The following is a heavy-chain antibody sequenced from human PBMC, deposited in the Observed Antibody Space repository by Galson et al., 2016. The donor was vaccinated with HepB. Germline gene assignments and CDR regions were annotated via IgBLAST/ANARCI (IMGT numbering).Heavy chain of an antibody. CDR3: ARRPSSRSGPELWFGEFPPDH. V-gene: IGHV1-18*01. D-gene: IGHD3-10*01. CDR1: GYPFTAYG. Sequence: SVKVSCKASGYPFTAYGITWVRQAPGQGLEWMGWISVHNGNTNYAQKVQGRVTMTKDTSTNTAYMELRSLTSDDTAVYYCARRPSSRSGPELWFGEFPPDHWGQETLVTVSS. CDR2: ISVHNGNT. J-gene: IGHJ5*02.